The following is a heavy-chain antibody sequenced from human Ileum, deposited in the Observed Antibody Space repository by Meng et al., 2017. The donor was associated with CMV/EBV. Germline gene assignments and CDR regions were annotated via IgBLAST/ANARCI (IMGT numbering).Heavy chain of an antibody. CDR3: ATDRGYGSGSYYNTYYYGMDV. D-gene: IGHD3-10*01. CDR2: FDPEDGET. Sequence: ASVKVSCKVSGYTLTELSMHWVRQAPGKGLEWMGGFDPEDGETIYAQKFQGRVTMTEDTSTDTAYMELSRLRSEDTAVYYCATDRGYGSGSYYNTYYYGMDVWGQGTTVTVSS. CDR1: GYTLTELS. V-gene: IGHV1-24*01. J-gene: IGHJ6*02.